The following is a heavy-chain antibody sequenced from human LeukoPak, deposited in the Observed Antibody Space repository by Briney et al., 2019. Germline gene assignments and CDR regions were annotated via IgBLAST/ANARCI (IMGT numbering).Heavy chain of an antibody. J-gene: IGHJ4*02. V-gene: IGHV1-18*01. CDR2: ISVYNGDT. D-gene: IGHD4-17*01. Sequence: ASVKVSCKASDYSFPSYGITWVRQAPGQGLEWMGWISVYNGDTNYAQKLQGRVTMTTDTSTSTAYLELRSLRSDDTAVYYCARTRANYGDHNDYWGQGTPVTVSS. CDR1: DYSFPSYG. CDR3: ARTRANYGDHNDY.